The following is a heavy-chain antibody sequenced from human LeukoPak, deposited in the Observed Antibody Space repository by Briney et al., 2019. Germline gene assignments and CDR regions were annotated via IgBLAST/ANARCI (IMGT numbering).Heavy chain of an antibody. CDR2: IYYSGST. Sequence: SETLSLTCTVSGGSISSYYWSWIRQPPGKGLEWIGYIYYSGSTYYNPSLKGRVTISVDTSKNQFSLKLSSVTAADTAVYYCARWFGESWDWFDPWGQGTLVTVSS. V-gene: IGHV4-30-4*01. D-gene: IGHD3-10*01. CDR1: GGSISSYY. CDR3: ARWFGESWDWFDP. J-gene: IGHJ5*02.